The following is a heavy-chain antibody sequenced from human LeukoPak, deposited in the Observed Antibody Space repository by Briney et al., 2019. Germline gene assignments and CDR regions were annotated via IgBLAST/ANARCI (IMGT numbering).Heavy chain of an antibody. V-gene: IGHV3-33*01. D-gene: IGHD3-22*01. CDR2: IWYDGSNK. J-gene: IGHJ4*02. CDR3: ARFRNYYDSSGYYLYYFDY. CDR1: GFTFSSYG. Sequence: GGSLRLSCAASGFTFSSYGMHWVRQAPGKGLEWVAVIWYDGSNKYYADSVKGRFTISRDNSKNTLYLQMNSLRAEDTAVYYCARFRNYYDSSGYYLYYFDYWGQGTLVTVSS.